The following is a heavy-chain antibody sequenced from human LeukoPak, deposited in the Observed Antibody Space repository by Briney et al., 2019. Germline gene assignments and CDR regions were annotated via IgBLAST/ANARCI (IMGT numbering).Heavy chain of an antibody. CDR1: GFTFSAHS. V-gene: IGHV3-23*01. CDR2: ISASGDAT. CDR3: TKWSGYGDS. Sequence: GGSLRLSCAASGFTFSAHSMTWVRQAPGKGLEWVSGISASGDATFHADSVKGRFTISRDNSKNTVDLQMNSLRAEDTAVYYCTKWSGYGDSWGQGTLVTVSS. D-gene: IGHD5-12*01. J-gene: IGHJ4*02.